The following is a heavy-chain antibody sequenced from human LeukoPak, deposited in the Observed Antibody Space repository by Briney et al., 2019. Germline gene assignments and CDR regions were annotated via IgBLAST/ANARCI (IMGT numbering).Heavy chain of an antibody. CDR2: ISSSSSYI. Sequence: GGSLRLSCAASGFTFSSYSMTWVRQAPGKGLEWVSSISSSSSYIYYADSVKGRFTISRDNAKNSLYLQMNSLRAEDTAVYYCARDQGNDLVVVAADNYYGMDVWGQGTTVTVSS. D-gene: IGHD2-15*01. J-gene: IGHJ6*02. CDR1: GFTFSSYS. V-gene: IGHV3-21*01. CDR3: ARDQGNDLVVVAADNYYGMDV.